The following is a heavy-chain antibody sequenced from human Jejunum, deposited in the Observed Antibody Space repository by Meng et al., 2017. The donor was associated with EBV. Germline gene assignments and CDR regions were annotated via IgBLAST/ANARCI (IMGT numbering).Heavy chain of an antibody. CDR3: AHRGYNFAFDY. CDR1: GFSLSTSGVG. Sequence: QINLKDSGPTLVKPTQTLTLTCTFSGFSLSTSGVGVAWLRQPPGKALEWLALTYWDADKRYNPSLRDRLSITKDTSKNQVVLTMTNMDPVDTATYFCAHRGYNFAFDYWGQGALVTVSS. CDR2: TYWDADK. V-gene: IGHV2-5*02. D-gene: IGHD5-24*01. J-gene: IGHJ4*02.